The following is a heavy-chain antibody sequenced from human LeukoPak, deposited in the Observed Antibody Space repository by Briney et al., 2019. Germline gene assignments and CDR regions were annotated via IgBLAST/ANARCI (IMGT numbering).Heavy chain of an antibody. CDR3: ARGTLNAFDI. J-gene: IGHJ3*02. CDR2: ITAYNGNT. CDR1: GYSFTYYG. Sequence: GASVKVSCKASGYSFTYYGLSWVRQAPGQGLEWMGWITAYNGNTKYEQNLQGRVTMTTDTSTSTAYMELGSLRSDDTAMYYCARGTLNAFDIWGQGTMVTVSS. V-gene: IGHV1-18*01.